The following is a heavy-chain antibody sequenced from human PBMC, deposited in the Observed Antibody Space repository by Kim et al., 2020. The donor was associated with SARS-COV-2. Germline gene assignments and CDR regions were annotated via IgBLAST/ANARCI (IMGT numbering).Heavy chain of an antibody. Sequence: ADSVKGRFTISRDNAKNTLYLQMNSLRAEDTAVYYCAKDVAAGSPFSFDIWGQGTLVTVSS. CDR3: AKDVAAGSPFSFDI. J-gene: IGHJ3*02. V-gene: IGHV3-74*01. D-gene: IGHD2-15*01.